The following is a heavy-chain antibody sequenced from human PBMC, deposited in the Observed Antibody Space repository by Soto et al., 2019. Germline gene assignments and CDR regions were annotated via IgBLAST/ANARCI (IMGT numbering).Heavy chain of an antibody. CDR3: ARDGSYSGFPTLARGGLDV. D-gene: IGHD3-10*01. Sequence: SVKVSCKASGYSFSGYYINWVRQAPGQGPEWMGWINPNSGDTKYAQKFRGRVTMTTDTSINTAYMELSRLRSDDTAVYYCARDGSYSGFPTLARGGLDVWGQGTTVTVSS. CDR2: INPNSGDT. V-gene: IGHV1-2*02. J-gene: IGHJ6*02. CDR1: GYSFSGYY.